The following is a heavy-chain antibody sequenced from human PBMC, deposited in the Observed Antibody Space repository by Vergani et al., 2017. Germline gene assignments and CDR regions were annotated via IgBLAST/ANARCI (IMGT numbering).Heavy chain of an antibody. V-gene: IGHV3-9*01. CDR2: ISWNSGSI. D-gene: IGHD2-15*01. J-gene: IGHJ3*02. CDR1: GFTFDDYA. Sequence: EVQLVESGGGLVQPGRSLRLSCAASGFTFDDYAMHWVRQAPGKGLEWVSGISWNSGSIGYADSVKGRFTISRDNAKNSLYLQMNSLRAEDTVLYYCAKPRVYCSGGSCYGARRWAALDAFDIWGQGTMVTVSS. CDR3: AKPRVYCSGGSCYGARRWAALDAFDI.